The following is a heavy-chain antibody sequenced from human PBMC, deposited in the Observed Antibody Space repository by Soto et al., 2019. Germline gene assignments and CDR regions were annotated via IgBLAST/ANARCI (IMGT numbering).Heavy chain of an antibody. CDR1: GDSVSSNSAA. D-gene: IGHD6-6*01. CDR2: TYYRSKWYN. CDR3: ARDGGAARSYYYYYYMDV. J-gene: IGHJ6*03. V-gene: IGHV6-1*01. Sequence: SQTLSLTCAISGDSVSSNSAAWNWIRQSPSRGLEWLGRTYYRSKWYNDYAVSVKSRITINPDTSKNQFSLQLNSVTPEDTAVYYCARDGGAARSYYYYYYMDVWGKGTTVTV.